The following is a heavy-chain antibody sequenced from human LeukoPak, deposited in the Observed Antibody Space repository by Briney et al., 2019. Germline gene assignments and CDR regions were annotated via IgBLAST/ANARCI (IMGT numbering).Heavy chain of an antibody. J-gene: IGHJ6*03. Sequence: GASLKISCKGSGYRFTSYWIGWVRQMPGKGLEWMGIIYPDDSDTRYSPSFEGQVIISVDNSISTAYLQLSSLKASDTATYYCARHGHCTNGVCYSNYYYYMDVWGKGTTVTVSS. V-gene: IGHV5-51*01. D-gene: IGHD2-8*01. CDR1: GYRFTSYW. CDR3: ARHGHCTNGVCYSNYYYYMDV. CDR2: IYPDDSDT.